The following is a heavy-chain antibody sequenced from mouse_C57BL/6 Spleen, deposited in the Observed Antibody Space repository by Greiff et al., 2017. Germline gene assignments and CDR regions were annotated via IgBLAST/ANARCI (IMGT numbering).Heavy chain of an antibody. V-gene: IGHV1-7*01. CDR1: GYTFTSYW. CDR3: ERPTAQAVRYYFDY. D-gene: IGHD3-2*02. J-gene: IGHJ2*01. CDR2: INPSSGYT. Sequence: VQLQQPGAELAKPGASVKLSCKASGYTFTSYWMHWVKQRPGQGLEWIGYINPSSGYTTYNQKFKDKATLTADKSSSTAYMQLTSLTYEDSAVDYYERPTAQAVRYYFDYWGQGTTLTVSS.